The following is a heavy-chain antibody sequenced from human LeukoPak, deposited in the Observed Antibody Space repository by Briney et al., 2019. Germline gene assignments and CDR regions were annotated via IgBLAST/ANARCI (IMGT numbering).Heavy chain of an antibody. Sequence: SETLSLTCAVSGYSISSGYYWGWVRPPPGKGLEWIGSIYHSGSTYYNPSLKSRVTISVDTSKNQFSLKLSSVTAADTAVYYCALGWYYYMDVWGKGTTVTVSS. CDR1: GYSISSGYY. V-gene: IGHV4-38-2*01. D-gene: IGHD2-21*01. CDR3: ALGWYYYMDV. CDR2: IYHSGST. J-gene: IGHJ6*03.